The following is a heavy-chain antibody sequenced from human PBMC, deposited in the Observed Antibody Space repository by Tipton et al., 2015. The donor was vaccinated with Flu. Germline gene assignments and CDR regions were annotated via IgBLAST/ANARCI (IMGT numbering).Heavy chain of an antibody. Sequence: TLSLTCTVSGGSISSGIYYWSWIRQPAGKGLEWIGRIYTSGSTNYNPSLKSRVAISVDTSKNQFSLKLSSVTAADTAVYYCARSKYPPQGGVVDDYWGQGTLVSVSS. J-gene: IGHJ4*02. V-gene: IGHV4-61*02. CDR1: GGSISSGIYY. CDR3: ARSKYPPQGGVVDDY. CDR2: IYTSGST. D-gene: IGHD3-3*01.